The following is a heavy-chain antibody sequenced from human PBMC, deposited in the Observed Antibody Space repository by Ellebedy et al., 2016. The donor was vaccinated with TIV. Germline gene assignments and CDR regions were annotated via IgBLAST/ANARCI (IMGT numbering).Heavy chain of an antibody. CDR1: GSSISSGYY. J-gene: IGHJ3*02. CDR3: ARRQAYGDYEYAFDI. CDR2: MYHSGST. V-gene: IGHV4-38-2*01. Sequence: MPGGSLRLSCSVSGSSISSGYYWGWIRQPPGRGLEWVGSMYHSGSTYYSPSLKSRVTISVDTSKNQLSLRLSSVTAADTAVYYCARRQAYGDYEYAFDIWGQGTMVTVPS. D-gene: IGHD4-17*01.